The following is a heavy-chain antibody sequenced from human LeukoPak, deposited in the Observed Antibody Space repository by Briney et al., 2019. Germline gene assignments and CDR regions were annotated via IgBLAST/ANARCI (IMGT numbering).Heavy chain of an antibody. D-gene: IGHD1-1*01. Sequence: SETLSLTCAVYGGSFSGYYWSWIRQPPGKGLEWIGEINHSGSTNYNPSLKSRVTISVDTSKNQFSLKLSSVTAADTAVYYCARGGRKRTVLQPVDYWGQGTLVTVSS. CDR2: INHSGST. CDR3: ARGGRKRTVLQPVDY. V-gene: IGHV4-34*01. CDR1: GGSFSGYY. J-gene: IGHJ4*02.